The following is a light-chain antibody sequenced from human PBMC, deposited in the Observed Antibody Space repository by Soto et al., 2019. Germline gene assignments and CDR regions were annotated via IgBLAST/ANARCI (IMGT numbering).Light chain of an antibody. CDR3: QQYNNWPRLG. Sequence: EIVMTQSTATLSVSPGERATLSCRASQSVSSNLAWYQQKPDQAPRLLIYGASTRATGIPARFSGSGSGTEFTLTISSLQSEDFAVYYWQQYNNWPRLGFGGGTKVEIK. CDR2: GAS. J-gene: IGKJ4*01. CDR1: QSVSSN. V-gene: IGKV3-15*01.